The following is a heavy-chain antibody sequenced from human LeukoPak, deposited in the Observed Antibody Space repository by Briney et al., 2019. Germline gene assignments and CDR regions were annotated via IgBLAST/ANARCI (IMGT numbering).Heavy chain of an antibody. CDR3: ARDGVAGGYFDY. V-gene: IGHV4-4*02. Sequence: SETLSLTCAVPGGSISSSNWWSWVRQPPGKGLEWIGEIYHSGSTNYNPSLKSRVTISVDKSKNQFSLKLSSVTAADTAVYYCARDGVAGGYFDYWGQGNLVTVSS. CDR1: GGSISSSNW. CDR2: IYHSGST. J-gene: IGHJ4*02. D-gene: IGHD1-14*01.